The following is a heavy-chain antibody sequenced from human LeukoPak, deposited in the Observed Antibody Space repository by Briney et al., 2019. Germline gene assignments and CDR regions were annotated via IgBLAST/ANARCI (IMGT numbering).Heavy chain of an antibody. V-gene: IGHV3-33*01. CDR1: GFTFSTYG. J-gene: IGHJ6*02. CDR2: IWYDGSNK. CDR3: ARDTFVYSYGYGGYYYGMDV. Sequence: GRSLRLSCAASGFTFSTYGMHWVRQAPGKGLEWVAVIWYDGSNKYYADSVKGRFTISRDISNNTLYLQVNSLRAEDTAVYYCARDTFVYSYGYGGYYYGMDVWGQGTTVTVSS. D-gene: IGHD5-18*01.